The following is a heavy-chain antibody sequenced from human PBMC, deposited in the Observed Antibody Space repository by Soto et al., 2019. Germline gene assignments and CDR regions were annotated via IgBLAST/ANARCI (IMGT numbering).Heavy chain of an antibody. J-gene: IGHJ6*02. Sequence: QVQLVQSGAEVKEPGSSVKVSCQASGGTFSSYALSWVRQAPGQGLEWMGGIIPLFRTPDYAQKFQGSVTITADEATSTADRELRSLCSEDTAIYSWARDNGRPQIAGNYYFITDVWGQGTTITVSS. D-gene: IGHD4-17*01. CDR3: ARDNGRPQIAGNYYFITDV. V-gene: IGHV1-69*12. CDR1: GGTFSSYA. CDR2: IIPLFRTP.